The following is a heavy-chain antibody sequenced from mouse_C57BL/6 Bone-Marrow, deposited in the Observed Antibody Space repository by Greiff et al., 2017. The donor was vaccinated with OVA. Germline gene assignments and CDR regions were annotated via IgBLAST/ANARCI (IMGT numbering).Heavy chain of an antibody. CDR1: GYTFTEYT. CDR2: FYPGSGSI. Sequence: VQLQQSGAELVKPGASVKLSCKASGYTFTEYTIHWVKQRSGQGLEWIGWFYPGSGSIKYNEKFKDKATLTADKSSSTVYMELSRLTSEDSAVYYCARWYTTVVAPSYAMDYWGQGTSVTVSS. V-gene: IGHV1-62-2*01. J-gene: IGHJ4*01. D-gene: IGHD1-1*01. CDR3: ARWYTTVVAPSYAMDY.